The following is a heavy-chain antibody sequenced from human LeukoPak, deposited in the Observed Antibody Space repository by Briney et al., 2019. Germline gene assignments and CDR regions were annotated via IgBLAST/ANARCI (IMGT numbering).Heavy chain of an antibody. CDR1: GFTFSSYE. CDR2: ISSSGSTI. CDR3: AKAPVTTCSGAYCYPFDY. Sequence: GGSLRLSCAASGFTFSSYEMNWVRQAPGKGLEWVSYISSSGSTIYYADSVKGRFTISRDSSKNTLYLQMNSLRAGDAAVYYCAKAPVTTCSGAYCYPFDYWSQGTLVTVSS. V-gene: IGHV3-48*03. D-gene: IGHD2-15*01. J-gene: IGHJ4*02.